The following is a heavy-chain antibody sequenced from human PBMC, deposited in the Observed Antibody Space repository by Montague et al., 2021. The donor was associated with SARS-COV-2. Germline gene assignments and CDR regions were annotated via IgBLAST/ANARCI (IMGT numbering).Heavy chain of an antibody. D-gene: IGHD3-22*01. J-gene: IGHJ4*02. Sequence: SLRLSCAASGFTFSGSAMHWVRQTSGKGLEWVCRIRSKNNNYSTXYAXSVHGRFTISRDDSKNTAYLHMNSLKTDDTAVYYCSSADYSDISVYYSLWGQGTLVTVSS. CDR2: IRSKNNNYST. CDR3: SSADYSDISVYYSL. V-gene: IGHV3-73*01. CDR1: GFTFSGSA.